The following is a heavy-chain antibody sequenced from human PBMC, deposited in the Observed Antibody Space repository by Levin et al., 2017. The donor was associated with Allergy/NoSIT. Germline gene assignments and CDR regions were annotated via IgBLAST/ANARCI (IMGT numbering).Heavy chain of an antibody. D-gene: IGHD3-16*02. CDR1: GFTFGDYA. CDR3: ARGGPPNYDYNWGSYRDGYFDY. V-gene: IGHV3-49*04. CDR2: IRNKAHGGTT. J-gene: IGHJ4*02. Sequence: GESLKISCTGSGFTFGDYAMSWVRQAPGKGLERVGFIRNKAHGGTTVYAASVKGRLTISSDDSKRISYLQMNSLDNEDKAVYFCARGGPPNYDYNWGSYRDGYFDYWGQGTLVTVSS.